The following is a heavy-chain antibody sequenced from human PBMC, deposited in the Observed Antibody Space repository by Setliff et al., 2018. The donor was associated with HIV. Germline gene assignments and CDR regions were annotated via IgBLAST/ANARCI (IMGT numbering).Heavy chain of an antibody. J-gene: IGHJ4*02. CDR3: AREPYYDILTGYLDY. CDR1: GFTFSTYD. D-gene: IGHD3-9*01. Sequence: SGGSLRLSCAASGFTFSTYDMHWVRQPTGKGLEWVSGITSNGGRTGYADSVKGRFTISRYNAKNSLYLQMNSLRAEDTALYYCAREPYYDILTGYLDYWGQGALVTVSS. CDR2: ITSNGGRT. V-gene: IGHV3-20*04.